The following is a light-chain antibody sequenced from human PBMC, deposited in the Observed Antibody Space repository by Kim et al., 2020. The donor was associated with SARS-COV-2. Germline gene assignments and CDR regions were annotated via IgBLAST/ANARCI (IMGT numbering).Light chain of an antibody. CDR3: QQYKSNPRA. CDR2: KAS. V-gene: IGKV1-5*03. J-gene: IGKJ1*01. Sequence: ASVGDRVTITCRASQSIGSWLAWYQQKPGKAPKLLIYKASSLESGVPSRFSGSGSGTEFTLTISSLQPDDFGSYYCQQYKSNPRAFGQGTKVDIK. CDR1: QSIGSW.